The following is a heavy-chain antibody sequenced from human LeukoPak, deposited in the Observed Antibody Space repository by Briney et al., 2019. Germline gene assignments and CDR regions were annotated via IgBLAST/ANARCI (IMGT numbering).Heavy chain of an antibody. CDR2: ISAYNGNT. V-gene: IGHV1-18*04. D-gene: IGHD4-17*01. CDR1: GYTFTSYD. Sequence: ASVKVSCKASGYTFTSYDISWVRQAPGQGLEWMGWISAYNGNTNYAQKLQGRVTMTTDTSTSTAYMELRSLRSDDTAVYYCARGRAATVTHPIDYWGQGTLVTVSS. CDR3: ARGRAATVTHPIDY. J-gene: IGHJ4*02.